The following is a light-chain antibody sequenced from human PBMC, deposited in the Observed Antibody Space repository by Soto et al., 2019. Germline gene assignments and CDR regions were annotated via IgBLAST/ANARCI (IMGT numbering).Light chain of an antibody. CDR2: GAS. Sequence: EIVMTQSPATLSVSPGERATLSCRASQSVSSNLAWYQQKPGQDPRLLIYGASTRATGIPARFSGSGSETEFTLTISSLQSEDFAVYYCQQYNNWPPWTFGQGTKVEIK. CDR3: QQYNNWPPWT. V-gene: IGKV3-15*01. J-gene: IGKJ1*01. CDR1: QSVSSN.